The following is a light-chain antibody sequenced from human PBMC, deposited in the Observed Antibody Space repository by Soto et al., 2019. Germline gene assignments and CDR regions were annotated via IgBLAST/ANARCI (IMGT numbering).Light chain of an antibody. Sequence: EIEPTPSPGTLSLSPGERATLSFRSSQSVSGRYLAWYQQKPGQAPRLLIYGSSTRATGVPARFSGSGSGAEFTLTISSLEPEDFAVYYCHQRTNWPITFGQGTRLEIK. CDR2: GSS. CDR3: HQRTNWPIT. V-gene: IGKV3D-20*02. CDR1: QSVSGRY. J-gene: IGKJ5*01.